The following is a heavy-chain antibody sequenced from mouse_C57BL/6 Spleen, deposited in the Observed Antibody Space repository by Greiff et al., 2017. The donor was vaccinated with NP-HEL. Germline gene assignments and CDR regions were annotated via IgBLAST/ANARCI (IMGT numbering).Heavy chain of an antibody. CDR1: GFNITDYY. V-gene: IGHV14-2*01. J-gene: IGHJ2*01. CDR2: IDPEDGET. CDR3: ARDYYYGSSYYFDY. Sequence: EVQLQQSGAELVKPGASVKLSCTASGFNITDYYMHWVKQRTEQGLEWIGRIDPEDGETKYAPKFQDKATITADTSSNTAYLQLRSLTSEDTAVYYCARDYYYGSSYYFDYWGQGTTLTVSS. D-gene: IGHD1-1*01.